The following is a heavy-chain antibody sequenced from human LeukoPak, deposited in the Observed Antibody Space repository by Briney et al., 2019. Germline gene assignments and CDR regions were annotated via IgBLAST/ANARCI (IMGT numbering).Heavy chain of an antibody. J-gene: IGHJ4*02. CDR3: ARDRDYDYIWGTYRVFDY. CDR1: GGSLSSGGYY. Sequence: SQTLSLTCTVSGGSLSSGGYYWSWVRQHPGKGLEWVGYIYYSGSTYYNPSRKSRVTISVDTSKNQFSLKLSSATAADTAVYYCARDRDYDYIWGTYRVFDYWGQGTLVTVSS. CDR2: IYYSGST. V-gene: IGHV4-31*03. D-gene: IGHD3-16*02.